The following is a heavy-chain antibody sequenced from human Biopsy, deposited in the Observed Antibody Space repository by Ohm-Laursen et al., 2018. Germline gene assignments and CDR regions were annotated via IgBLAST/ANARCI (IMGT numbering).Heavy chain of an antibody. D-gene: IGHD6-19*01. Sequence: SSLRLSCAASGFTFGHYAMHWVRQAPGKGLEWISPIWYDGTNEDYADSVKGRFTISRGNSKNTLYLQINTLTLEDTAFYYCARGLSSGWYGYFDVWGRGTLVTVSS. J-gene: IGHJ2*01. CDR1: GFTFGHYA. CDR2: IWYDGTNE. CDR3: ARGLSSGWYGYFDV. V-gene: IGHV3-33*04.